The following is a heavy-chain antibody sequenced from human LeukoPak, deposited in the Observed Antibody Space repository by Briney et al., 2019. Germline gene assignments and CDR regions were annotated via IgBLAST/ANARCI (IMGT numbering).Heavy chain of an antibody. CDR3: ARDGGNNGPFDI. D-gene: IGHD4-23*01. Sequence: SETLSLTCAVYGGSFSGYYWSWIRQPPGKGLEWIGEINHSGSTNYNPSLKSRVTISVDTSKNQFSLKLSSVTAADTAVYYCARDGGNNGPFDIWGQGTMVTVSS. V-gene: IGHV4-34*01. CDR2: INHSGST. CDR1: GGSFSGYY. J-gene: IGHJ3*02.